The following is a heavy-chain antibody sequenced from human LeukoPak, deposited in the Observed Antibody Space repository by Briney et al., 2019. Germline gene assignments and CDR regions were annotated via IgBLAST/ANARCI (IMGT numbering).Heavy chain of an antibody. V-gene: IGHV3-30*04. CDR2: ISYDGSNK. CDR3: AFDY. CDR1: GFTFSSYA. J-gene: IGHJ4*02. Sequence: PGGALRLSCAASGFTFSSYAMHWVRQAPGKGLEWGAVISYDGSNKYYADSVKGRFTISRDNSKNTLYLQMKRLRTKGTAVYYCAFDYWGQGTLVTVSS.